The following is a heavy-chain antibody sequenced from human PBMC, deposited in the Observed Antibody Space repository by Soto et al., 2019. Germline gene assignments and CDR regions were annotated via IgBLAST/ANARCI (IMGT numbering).Heavy chain of an antibody. V-gene: IGHV1-69*13. CDR1: GGTFSRYA. Sequence: SVKVSCKASGGTFSRYALSWVRQAPGQGPEWMGGIVPMFGTANYAQKFQGRVTITADESTSTAYMQLSSLRSEDTAVYYCARGVYYDSRGYYFFFWGQGTLVTVSS. CDR2: IVPMFGTA. J-gene: IGHJ4*02. D-gene: IGHD3-22*01. CDR3: ARGVYYDSRGYYFFF.